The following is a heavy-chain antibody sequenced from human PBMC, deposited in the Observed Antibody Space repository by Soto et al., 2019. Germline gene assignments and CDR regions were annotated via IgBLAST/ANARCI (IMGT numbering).Heavy chain of an antibody. CDR3: ARDDYGSGSYYSKPLDY. J-gene: IGHJ4*02. V-gene: IGHV1-46*01. CDR2: INPSGGST. CDR1: GYTFTSYY. Sequence: QVQLVQSGAEVKKPGASVKVSCKASGYTFTSYYMHWVRQAPGQGLEWMGIINPSGGSTSYAQKFQGGVTMTRDTSTSTVYMELSSLRSEDTAVYYCARDDYGSGSYYSKPLDYWGQGTLVTVSS. D-gene: IGHD3-10*01.